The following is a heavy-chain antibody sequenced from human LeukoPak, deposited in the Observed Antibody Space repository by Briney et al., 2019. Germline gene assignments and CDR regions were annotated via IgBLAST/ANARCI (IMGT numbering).Heavy chain of an antibody. V-gene: IGHV1-18*01. J-gene: IGHJ4*02. D-gene: IGHD6-19*01. Sequence: ASVKVSCKASGYTFTSYGISWVRQAPGQGLEWMGWISAYNGNTNYAQKLQGRVTMPTDTSTSTAYMELRSLRSDDTAVYYCARGEGIESSGWTSFDYWGQGTLVTVSS. CDR1: GYTFTSYG. CDR2: ISAYNGNT. CDR3: ARGEGIESSGWTSFDY.